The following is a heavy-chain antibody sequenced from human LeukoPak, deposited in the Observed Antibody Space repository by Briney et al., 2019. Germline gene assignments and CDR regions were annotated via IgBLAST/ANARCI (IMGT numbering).Heavy chain of an antibody. V-gene: IGHV3-30-3*01. CDR3: ATYDSSGYYNYYFDY. CDR1: GFTFSSYA. Sequence: GGSLRLSCAASGFTFSSYAMHWVRQAPGKGLEWVAVISCDGSNKYYADSVKGRFTISRDNSKNTLYLQMNSLRAEDTAVYYCATYDSSGYYNYYFDYWGQGTLVTVSS. CDR2: ISCDGSNK. J-gene: IGHJ4*02. D-gene: IGHD3-22*01.